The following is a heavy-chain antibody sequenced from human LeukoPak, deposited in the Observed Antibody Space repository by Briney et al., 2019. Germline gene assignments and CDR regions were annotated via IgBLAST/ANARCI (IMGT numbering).Heavy chain of an antibody. J-gene: IGHJ5*02. D-gene: IGHD3-9*01. Sequence: GGSLRLSCAASGFIFSSYNMNWVRQAPGKGLEWVSSINPNGDYIYYADSVKGRFTISRDNAKNSLYLQMTSLKAEDTAVCFCARGIGYFDWLFFSWGQGTLLTVSS. V-gene: IGHV3-21*06. CDR2: INPNGDYI. CDR3: ARGIGYFDWLFFS. CDR1: GFIFSSYN.